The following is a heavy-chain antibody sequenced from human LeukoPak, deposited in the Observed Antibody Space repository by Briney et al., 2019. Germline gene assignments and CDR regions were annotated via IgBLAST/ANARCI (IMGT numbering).Heavy chain of an antibody. CDR1: GFTFTRYA. D-gene: IGHD2-21*01. CDR2: ISGSGGST. V-gene: IGHV3-23*01. CDR3: AKSVLGGDGYFDY. J-gene: IGHJ4*02. Sequence: GGSLRLSRAASGFTFTRYAMSWVRQAPGKGLEWVSAISGSGGSTYYADSVKGRFTISRDNSKNTLYLQMNSLRAEDTAVYYCAKSVLGGDGYFDYWGQGTLVTVSS.